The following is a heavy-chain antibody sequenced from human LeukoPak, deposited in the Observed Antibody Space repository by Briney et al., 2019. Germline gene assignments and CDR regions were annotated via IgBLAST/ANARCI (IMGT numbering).Heavy chain of an antibody. Sequence: GGSLRLSCAVSGFNFDDYAMHWVRQAPGRGLEWVSGINWKTGNGIYADSVRGRFTISRDNAKNSLYLQMSSLRAEDTALYYCTRRAARWQFDLWGRGTLLTVSS. CDR2: INWKTGNG. J-gene: IGHJ2*01. CDR3: TRRAARWQFDL. CDR1: GFNFDDYA. V-gene: IGHV3-9*01. D-gene: IGHD5-24*01.